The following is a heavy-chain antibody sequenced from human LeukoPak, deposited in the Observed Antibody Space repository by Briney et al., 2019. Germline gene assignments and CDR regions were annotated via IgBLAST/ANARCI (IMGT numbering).Heavy chain of an antibody. D-gene: IGHD3-3*02. CDR2: ISYDGSNK. V-gene: IGHV3-30*03. CDR1: GFTFSSYG. CDR3: ASLARSFDP. Sequence: GGSLRLSCAASGFTFSSYGMHWVRQAPGKGLEWVAVISYDGSNKYYADSVKGRFTISRDNSKNTLYLQMNSLRAEDTAVYYCASLARSFDPWGQGTLVTVSS. J-gene: IGHJ5*02.